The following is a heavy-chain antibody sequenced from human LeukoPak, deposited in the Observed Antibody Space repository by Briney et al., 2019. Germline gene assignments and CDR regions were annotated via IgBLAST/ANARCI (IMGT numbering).Heavy chain of an antibody. D-gene: IGHD1-26*01. CDR1: GYTFTSYY. V-gene: IGHV1-46*01. CDR2: INPSGGST. CDR3: ARYSGSLSFQH. J-gene: IGHJ1*01. Sequence: ASVKVSCKASGYTFTSYYMHWVRQAPGQGLEWMGIINPSGGSTSYAQKFQGRVTMTRDMSTSTVYMGLSSLRSEDTAVYYCARYSGSLSFQHWGQGTLVTVSS.